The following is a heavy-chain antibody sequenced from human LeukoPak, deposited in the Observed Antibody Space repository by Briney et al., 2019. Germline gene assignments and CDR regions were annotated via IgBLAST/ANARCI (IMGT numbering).Heavy chain of an antibody. J-gene: IGHJ4*02. CDR3: AARRGSFYYYFDF. CDR1: GGSISSSSSNW. Sequence: SETLSLTCAVSGGSISSSSSNWWGWVRQPPGKGLEWIGEIYYSGSTNYNPSLKSRVTISVDKSKNQFSLKVSSVIAADTAVYYCAARRGSFYYYFDFWGQGTLAAVSS. V-gene: IGHV4-4*02. D-gene: IGHD1-26*01. CDR2: IYYSGST.